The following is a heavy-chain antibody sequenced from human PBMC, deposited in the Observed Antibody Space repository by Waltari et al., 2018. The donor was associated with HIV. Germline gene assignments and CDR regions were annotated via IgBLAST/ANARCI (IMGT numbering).Heavy chain of an antibody. J-gene: IGHJ4*02. CDR1: GYKLNNYG. Sequence: PLVQSGGEVNKPGDSVKVSCKASGYKLNNYGLSWVRQGPGQGLEWMGWISGYRSNTNYAQKLQGRGTMTTVTATMTAYMELKNLTYDDTAVYYCARDPPVSVGNTRGDYWGQGTLVTVS. V-gene: IGHV1-18*01. CDR2: ISGYRSNT. D-gene: IGHD1-26*01. CDR3: ARDPPVSVGNTRGDY.